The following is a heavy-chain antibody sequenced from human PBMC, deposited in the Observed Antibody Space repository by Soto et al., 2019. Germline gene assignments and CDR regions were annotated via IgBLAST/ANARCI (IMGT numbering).Heavy chain of an antibody. Sequence: SVKVSCKASGGTFSTYTFSWVRQAPGQGLEWMGRIIPIFGTPYYAQKFQGRVTITADKSTSTVYMELSSLRSDDTAVYFCARGLECRGYCLDKPTWFAPWGQGTLVTVSS. CDR3: ARGLECRGYCLDKPTWFAP. D-gene: IGHD2-15*01. CDR2: IIPIFGTP. J-gene: IGHJ5*02. V-gene: IGHV1-69*06. CDR1: GGTFSTYT.